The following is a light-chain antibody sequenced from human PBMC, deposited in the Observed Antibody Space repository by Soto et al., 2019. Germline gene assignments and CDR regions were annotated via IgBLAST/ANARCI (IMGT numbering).Light chain of an antibody. CDR2: DAS. Sequence: DIQLTQSPSTLSASVGDRVTITCRASQSVNYWLAWYQQSPGKAPKLLIYDASSLESGVPSRFSGRGSGTEFILTISSLQPGDFGTYYCQQYNAYPYTFGQGTKLEIK. V-gene: IGKV1-5*01. J-gene: IGKJ2*01. CDR1: QSVNYW. CDR3: QQYNAYPYT.